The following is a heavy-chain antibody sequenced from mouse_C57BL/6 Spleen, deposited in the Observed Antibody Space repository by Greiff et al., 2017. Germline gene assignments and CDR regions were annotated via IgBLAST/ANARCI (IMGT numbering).Heavy chain of an antibody. CDR2: IDPSDSYT. Sequence: QVQLQQPGAELVMPGASVKLSCKASGYTFTSYWMPWVKQRPGQGLEWIGEIDPSDSYTNYNQKFKGKSTFTVDKSSSTAYMQLSSLTSEDSAVYYCARSGYYGSFDYWGQGTTLTVSS. J-gene: IGHJ2*01. D-gene: IGHD1-1*01. CDR1: GYTFTSYW. CDR3: ARSGYYGSFDY. V-gene: IGHV1-69*01.